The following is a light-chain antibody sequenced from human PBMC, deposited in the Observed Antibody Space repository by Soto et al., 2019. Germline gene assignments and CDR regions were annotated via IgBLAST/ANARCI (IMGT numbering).Light chain of an antibody. J-gene: IGLJ1*01. CDR1: SSDVGGYNY. Sequence: QSVLTQPASVSGSPGQSITISCTGTSSDVGGYNYVSWYQQHPGKAPKLMIYDVSNRPSGVSNRFSGSKSGNTASLTSSGLQAEDEGDYYCSSYTSSSTPGVFGTGTKLTVL. CDR2: DVS. V-gene: IGLV2-14*01. CDR3: SSYTSSSTPGV.